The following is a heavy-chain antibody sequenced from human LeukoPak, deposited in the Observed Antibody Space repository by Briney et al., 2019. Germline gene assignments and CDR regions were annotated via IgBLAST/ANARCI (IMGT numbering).Heavy chain of an antibody. J-gene: IGHJ4*02. CDR3: ATSWRSTAFDY. V-gene: IGHV3-72*01. CDR2: TRNKANSYTT. Sequence: GGSLRLSCAASGFTFSDHYMDWVRQAPGKGLEWVGRTRNKANSYTTEYAASVKSRFTISRDDSKNSLYLQMNSLKTEDTAVYYCATSWRSTAFDYWGQGTLVTVSS. CDR1: GFTFSDHY.